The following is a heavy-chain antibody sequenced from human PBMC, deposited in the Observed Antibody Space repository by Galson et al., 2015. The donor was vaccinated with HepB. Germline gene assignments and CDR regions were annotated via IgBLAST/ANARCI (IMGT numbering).Heavy chain of an antibody. CDR2: IWFDGSKT. J-gene: IGHJ5*02. Sequence: LRLSCAASGYTFSAHGMHWVRQAPGKGLEWVTLIWFDGSKTYYVDSVKGRFTISRDNSNNILYLQMNSLKVEDTAVYYCAKDPSDSTSWYYFDAWGQGTLVPVSS. D-gene: IGHD6-13*01. CDR3: AKDPSDSTSWYYFDA. CDR1: GYTFSAHG. V-gene: IGHV3-33*03.